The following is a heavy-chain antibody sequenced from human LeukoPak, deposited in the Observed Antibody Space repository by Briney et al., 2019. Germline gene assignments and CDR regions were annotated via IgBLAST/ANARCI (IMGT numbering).Heavy chain of an antibody. CDR1: GFTFSGSA. Sequence: GGSLRLSCAASGFTFSGSAMHWVRQASGKGLEWVGRIRSKANSYATAYAASVKGRFTISRDDSKNTAYPQMNSLKTEDTAVYYCTRHGPTPRDGYPHYYYGMDVWGQGTTVTVSS. D-gene: IGHD2-21*01. CDR3: TRHGPTPRDGYPHYYYGMDV. J-gene: IGHJ6*02. CDR2: IRSKANSYAT. V-gene: IGHV3-73*01.